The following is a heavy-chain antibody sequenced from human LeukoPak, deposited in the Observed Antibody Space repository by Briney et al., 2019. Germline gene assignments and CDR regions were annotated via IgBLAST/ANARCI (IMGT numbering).Heavy chain of an antibody. D-gene: IGHD3-10*01. J-gene: IGHJ4*02. CDR2: ISGSGGVT. CDR3: AKQMALMVRGGPFDY. CDR1: RFTFSSYA. V-gene: IGHV3-23*01. Sequence: GGSLRLSCAASRFTFSSYAMSWVRQAPGKGLEWVSAISGSGGVTYYADSVKGRFTISRDNSKNTLYLQMNSLRAEDTAVYYCAKQMALMVRGGPFDYWGQGTLVTVSS.